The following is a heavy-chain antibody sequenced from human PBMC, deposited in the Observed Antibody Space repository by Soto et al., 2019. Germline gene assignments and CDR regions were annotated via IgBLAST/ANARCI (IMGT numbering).Heavy chain of an antibody. CDR3: ASGEVVPAGYYFDY. D-gene: IGHD2-2*01. V-gene: IGHV1-3*01. J-gene: IGHJ4*02. CDR1: GYTFTSYA. CDR2: INAGNGNT. Sequence: QVPLVQSGAEVKKPGASVKVSCKASGYTFTSYAMHWVRQAPGQRLEWMGWINAGNGNTKCSQKFQGRVTITRDTSASTAYMELSSLRSEDTAVYYCASGEVVPAGYYFDYWGQGTLVTVSS.